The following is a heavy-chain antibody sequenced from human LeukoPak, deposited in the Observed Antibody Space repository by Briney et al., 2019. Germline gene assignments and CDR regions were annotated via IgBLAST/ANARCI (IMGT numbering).Heavy chain of an antibody. V-gene: IGHV4-38-2*02. Sequence: SSETLSLTCTVSGYSISSGYYWGWIRQPPGKGLEWIGSIYHSGSTYYNPSLKSRVTISVDTSKNQFSLKLSSVTAADTAVYYCARDTGYSSGWYSKYFDYWGQGTLVTVSP. J-gene: IGHJ4*02. CDR3: ARDTGYSSGWYSKYFDY. CDR1: GYSISSGYY. D-gene: IGHD6-19*01. CDR2: IYHSGST.